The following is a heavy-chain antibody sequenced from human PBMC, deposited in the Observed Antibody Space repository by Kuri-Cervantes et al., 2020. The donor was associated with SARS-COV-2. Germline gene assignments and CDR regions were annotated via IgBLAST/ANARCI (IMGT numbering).Heavy chain of an antibody. D-gene: IGHD3-22*01. CDR3: ARDSYYDSPGH. Sequence: SETLSLTCTVSGGSISSGNYYWSWIRQHPGKGLEWIGYIYYSGSTCYNPSLKSRVTMSLDTSKNQFSLKLTSVSAADTAVYYCARDSYYDSPGHWGQGTLVTVSS. CDR2: IYYSGST. V-gene: IGHV4-31*03. CDR1: GGSISSGNYY. J-gene: IGHJ4*02.